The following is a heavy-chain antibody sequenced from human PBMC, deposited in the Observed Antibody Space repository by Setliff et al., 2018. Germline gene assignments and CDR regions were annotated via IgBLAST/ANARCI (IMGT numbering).Heavy chain of an antibody. J-gene: IGHJ3*02. V-gene: IGHV4-59*01. D-gene: IGHD3-9*01. CDR2: IYYSGST. Sequence: SETLSLTCTVSGGSISSYYWSWIRQPPGKGLEWIGYIYYSGSTNYNPSLKSRVTISVDTSKNQFSLKLSSVTAADTAVYYCARGVLRYFDWLLSGDAFDIWGQGTMVTV. CDR3: ARGVLRYFDWLLSGDAFDI. CDR1: GGSISSYY.